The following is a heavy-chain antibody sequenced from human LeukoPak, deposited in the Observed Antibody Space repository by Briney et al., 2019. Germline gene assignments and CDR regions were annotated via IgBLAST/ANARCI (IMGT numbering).Heavy chain of an antibody. Sequence: GGSLRLSCAASGFTFSSYEMNWVRQAPRKGLEWVSYISSSGSTIYYADSVKGRFTIYRDNAKNSLYLQMNSLRAEDTAVYYCARAAIAAAGTPYYYGMDVWGQGTTVTVSS. J-gene: IGHJ6*02. V-gene: IGHV3-48*03. D-gene: IGHD6-13*01. CDR2: ISSSGSTI. CDR3: ARAAIAAAGTPYYYGMDV. CDR1: GFTFSSYE.